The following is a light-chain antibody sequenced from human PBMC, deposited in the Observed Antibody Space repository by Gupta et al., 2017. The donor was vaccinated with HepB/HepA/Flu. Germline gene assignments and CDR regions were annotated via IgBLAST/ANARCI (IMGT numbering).Light chain of an antibody. J-gene: IGKJ5*01. V-gene: IGKV2-28*01. Sequence: DTVMTQSPFCLSVTPGEPASISCWSSQSRFHSNGNNYLDWYLQKPGQAHQLLIYLGSKRAYRVPDRFSGSGCGTYFTLKISRGEADDVGVYYCTQRLHTPCTFGQGTPLEIK. CDR3: TQRLHTPCT. CDR1: QSRFHSNGNNY. CDR2: LGS.